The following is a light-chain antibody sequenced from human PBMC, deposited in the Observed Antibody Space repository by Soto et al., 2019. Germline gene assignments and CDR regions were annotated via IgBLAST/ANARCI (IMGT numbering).Light chain of an antibody. CDR1: QSVSSSY. V-gene: IGKV3-20*01. CDR3: QQYGSSPRT. Sequence: EIVLTQSPGTLSLSPGERATLSCRASQSVSSSYLAWYQQKPGQAPRLLIYGASSRATGIPDRFGGSGSGTDFILTISRLEPEDFAVYYCQQYGSSPRTFGQGTKVDIK. CDR2: GAS. J-gene: IGKJ1*01.